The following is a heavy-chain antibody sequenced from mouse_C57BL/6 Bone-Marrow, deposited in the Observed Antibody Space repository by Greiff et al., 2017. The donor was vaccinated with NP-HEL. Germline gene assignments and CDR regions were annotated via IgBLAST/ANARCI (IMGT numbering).Heavy chain of an antibody. D-gene: IGHD3-3*01. J-gene: IGHJ2*01. V-gene: IGHV1-69*01. CDR1: GYTFTSYW. CDR3: AREGRY. Sequence: VKLQQPGAELVMPGASVKLSCKASGYTFTSYWMHWVKQRPGQGLEWIGEIDPSDSYTNYNQKYKGKSTLTVDKSSSTAYMQLSSLTSEDSAVYYCAREGRYWGQGTTLTVSS. CDR2: IDPSDSYT.